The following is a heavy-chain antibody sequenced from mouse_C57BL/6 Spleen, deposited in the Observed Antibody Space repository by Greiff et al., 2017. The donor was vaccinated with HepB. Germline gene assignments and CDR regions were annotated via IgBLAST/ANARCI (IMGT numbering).Heavy chain of an antibody. V-gene: IGHV1-80*01. J-gene: IGHJ4*01. CDR1: GYAFSSYW. CDR2: IYPGDGDT. Sequence: QVQLKQSGAELVKPGASVKISCKASGYAFSSYWMNWVKQRPGKGLEWIGQIYPGDGDTNYNGKFKGKATLTADKSSSTAYMQLSSLTSEDSAVYFCARSGGRGYAMDYWGQGTSVTVSS. CDR3: ARSGGRGYAMDY. D-gene: IGHD1-1*02.